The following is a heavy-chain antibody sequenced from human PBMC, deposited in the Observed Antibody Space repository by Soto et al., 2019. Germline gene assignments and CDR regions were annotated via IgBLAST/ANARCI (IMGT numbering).Heavy chain of an antibody. Sequence: GASVKVSCKASGYTFTSYYMHWVRQAPGQGLEGMGIINPSGGSTSYAQKFQGRVTMTRETSTSTVYMELRRLRSEDTAVYYCARAYCGGDCYSGAFDIWGQGKMVTVSS. CDR1: GYTFTSYY. D-gene: IGHD2-21*02. J-gene: IGHJ3*02. CDR2: INPSGGST. V-gene: IGHV1-46*01. CDR3: ARAYCGGDCYSGAFDI.